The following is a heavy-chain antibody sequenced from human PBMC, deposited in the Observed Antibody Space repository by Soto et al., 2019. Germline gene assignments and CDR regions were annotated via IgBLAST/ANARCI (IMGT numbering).Heavy chain of an antibody. Sequence: QVQLQESGPGLVMPSETLSLTCTVSGDSISSSSNYCGWIRQPPGKGLEYIGSIYYSGSTNYNPSHKRRLTIPKDTSNNQFPLKLSSLPATDTAVYYCARLPQAPQLDYGAQGTLVTVSS. J-gene: IGHJ4*02. CDR2: IYYSGST. D-gene: IGHD2-2*01. CDR3: ARLPQAPQLDY. CDR1: GDSISSSSNY. V-gene: IGHV4-39*01.